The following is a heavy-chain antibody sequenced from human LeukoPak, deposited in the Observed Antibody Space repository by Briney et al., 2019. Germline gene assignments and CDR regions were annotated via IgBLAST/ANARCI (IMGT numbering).Heavy chain of an antibody. Sequence: SQTLSLTRAISGDSVSSNSAAWNWIRQSPSRGLEWLGRTYYRSKWYSVSAVSVKSRITIKPDTSKNQFSLQLNSVTPEDTAVYYCARDWGTLTDGFGIWGQGTMVIVSS. CDR3: ARDWGTLTDGFGI. CDR1: GDSVSSNSAA. J-gene: IGHJ3*02. CDR2: TYYRSKWYS. D-gene: IGHD3-16*01. V-gene: IGHV6-1*01.